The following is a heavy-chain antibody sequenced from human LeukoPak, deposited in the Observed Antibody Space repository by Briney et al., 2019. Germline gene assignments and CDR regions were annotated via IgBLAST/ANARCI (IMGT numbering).Heavy chain of an antibody. CDR1: GYNFPAYF. CDR3: ARDILTGDAFDI. V-gene: IGHV1-2*06. D-gene: IGHD7-27*01. J-gene: IGHJ3*02. Sequence: ASVKVSCKAAGYNFPAYFMHWVRQAPGQGLEWMGRINPNGGDTNYAQKFQGRVTMASDTSISTAYMELNSLMSDDTAVYYCARDILTGDAFDIWGQGTMVTVSS. CDR2: INPNGGDT.